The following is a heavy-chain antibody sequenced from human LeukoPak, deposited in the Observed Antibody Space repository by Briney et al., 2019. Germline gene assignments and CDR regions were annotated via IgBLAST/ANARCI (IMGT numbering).Heavy chain of an antibody. CDR1: GFTFSNYA. D-gene: IGHD4/OR15-4a*01. V-gene: IGHV3-23*01. Sequence: PGGSLRLSCAASGFTFSNYAVSWVRQAPGKGLEWVSAISGRGDNTYYADSVRGRFTISRDNSKNTLYLQMNSLRAEDTAVYYCARRAGAYSHPYDYWGQGTLVTVSS. J-gene: IGHJ4*02. CDR2: ISGRGDNT. CDR3: ARRAGAYSHPYDY.